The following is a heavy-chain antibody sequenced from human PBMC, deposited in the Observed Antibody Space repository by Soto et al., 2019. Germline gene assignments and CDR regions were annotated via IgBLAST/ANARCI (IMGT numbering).Heavy chain of an antibody. D-gene: IGHD2-21*01. Sequence: SVKVSCKASGGTFSKYAISGVRQAPGQGLEWLGGIIPMFGTPNYAQKFRGTVTISADESTTTAYLELSSLRSADTAVYFCARPLGDRNLSHGLAVWGQRTTVTVCS. J-gene: IGHJ6*02. V-gene: IGHV1-69*13. CDR1: GGTFSKYA. CDR3: ARPLGDRNLSHGLAV. CDR2: IIPMFGTP.